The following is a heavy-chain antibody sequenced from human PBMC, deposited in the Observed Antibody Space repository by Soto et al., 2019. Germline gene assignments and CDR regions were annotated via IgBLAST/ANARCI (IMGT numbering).Heavy chain of an antibody. V-gene: IGHV5-10-1*01. Sequence: GESLKISCKGFGYSFTSHWTTWVRQMSGKGLEWIGRIDPVDSHTNYNPSFQGHVTISADKSTSTAYLEWSSLTASDTATYYCAARSPYGTDVWGQGTAVTVSS. CDR3: AARSPYGTDV. CDR2: IDPVDSHT. CDR1: GYSFTSHW. D-gene: IGHD3-10*01. J-gene: IGHJ6*02.